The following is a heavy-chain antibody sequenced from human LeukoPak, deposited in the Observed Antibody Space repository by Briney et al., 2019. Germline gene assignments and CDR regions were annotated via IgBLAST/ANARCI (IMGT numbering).Heavy chain of an antibody. Sequence: HGESLKISCKGSGYSFTSYWIGWVRQMPGKGLEWMGIIYPGDSDTGYSPSFQGQVTISADKSISTAYLQWSSLKASDTAMYYCARLGGGSVTSRAFDIWGQGTMVTVSS. J-gene: IGHJ3*02. CDR1: GYSFTSYW. D-gene: IGHD3-16*01. CDR3: ARLGGGSVTSRAFDI. V-gene: IGHV5-51*01. CDR2: IYPGDSDT.